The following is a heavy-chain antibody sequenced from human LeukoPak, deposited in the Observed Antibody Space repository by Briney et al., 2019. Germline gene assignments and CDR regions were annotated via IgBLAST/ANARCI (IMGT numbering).Heavy chain of an antibody. CDR2: INHSGST. J-gene: IGHJ6*03. CDR3: ATGRGYDSSGYYPWYYYYYMDV. Sequence: KPSETLSLTCAVYGGSFSGYYWSWIRQPPGKGLEWIGEINHSGSTNYNPSLKSRVTISVDTSKNQFSLKLSSVTAADTAVYYCATGRGYDSSGYYPWYYYYYMDVWGKGTTVTVSS. V-gene: IGHV4-34*01. D-gene: IGHD3-22*01. CDR1: GGSFSGYY.